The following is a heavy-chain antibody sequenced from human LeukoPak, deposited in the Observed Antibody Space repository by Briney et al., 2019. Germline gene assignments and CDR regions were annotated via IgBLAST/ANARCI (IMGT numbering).Heavy chain of an antibody. Sequence: GGSLRLSCAASGFTFSSYAMSWVRQAPGKGLGWVSAISGSGGSTYYADSVKGRFTISRDNSKNTLYLQMNSLRAEDTAVYYCAKDSVVGARTSGMDVWGQGTTVTVSS. J-gene: IGHJ6*02. V-gene: IGHV3-23*01. D-gene: IGHD1-26*01. CDR3: AKDSVVGARTSGMDV. CDR1: GFTFSSYA. CDR2: ISGSGGST.